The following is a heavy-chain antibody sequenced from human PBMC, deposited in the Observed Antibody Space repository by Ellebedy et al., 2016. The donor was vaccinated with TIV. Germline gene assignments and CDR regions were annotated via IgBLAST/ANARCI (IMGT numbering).Heavy chain of an antibody. CDR1: GFTFSIYA. CDR2: ISRHGGGT. V-gene: IGHV3-23*01. CDR3: AKDLGIERQWGFDY. J-gene: IGHJ4*02. Sequence: GESLKFSCAASGFTFSIYAMGWVRQAPGKGLEWVSTISRHGGGTYYAGSVEGRFTISRDNSNNTLWLQMSGLRAEDTARYFCAKDLGIERQWGFDYWGQGTLVTVSS. D-gene: IGHD1-26*01.